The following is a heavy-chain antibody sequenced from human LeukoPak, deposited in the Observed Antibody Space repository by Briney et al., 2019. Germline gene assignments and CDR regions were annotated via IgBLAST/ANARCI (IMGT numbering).Heavy chain of an antibody. D-gene: IGHD5-18*01. Sequence: GGSLRLSCAASGFTFTNYAMSWVRQAPGKGLESVSVISGNGRSTYYADSVKGRFTISRDNSKNTLYLQMNSLRAEDTAVYFCASLVDTAMFDHWGQGTLVTVSS. CDR1: GFTFTNYA. J-gene: IGHJ4*02. CDR3: ASLVDTAMFDH. CDR2: ISGNGRST. V-gene: IGHV3-23*01.